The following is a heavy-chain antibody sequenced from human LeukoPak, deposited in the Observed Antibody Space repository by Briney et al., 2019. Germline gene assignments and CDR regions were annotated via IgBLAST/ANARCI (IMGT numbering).Heavy chain of an antibody. J-gene: IGHJ4*02. V-gene: IGHV3-23*01. D-gene: IGHD3-10*01. CDR3: ATQSMVRGVSEFDY. CDR1: GFTFSSYA. CDR2: ISGSGGST. Sequence: QPGGSLRLSCAASGFTFSSYAMSWVRQAPGKGLEWVSAISGSGGSTYYADSVKGRFTISRDNSKNTLYLQMNSLRAEDTAVYYCATQSMVRGVSEFDYWGQGTLVTVSS.